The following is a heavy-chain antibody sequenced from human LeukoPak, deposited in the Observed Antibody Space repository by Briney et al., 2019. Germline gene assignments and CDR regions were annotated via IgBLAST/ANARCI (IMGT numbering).Heavy chain of an antibody. D-gene: IGHD3-3*02. J-gene: IGHJ4*02. V-gene: IGHV4-59*01. Sequence: SETLSLTCTVSGGSISSYYWSWIRQPPGKGLEWIGYIYYSGSTNYNPSLKSRVTISVDTSKNQFSLKLSSVTAADTAVYYCARVPPLISFDYWGQGTLVTVSS. CDR2: IYYSGST. CDR3: ARVPPLISFDY. CDR1: GGSISSYY.